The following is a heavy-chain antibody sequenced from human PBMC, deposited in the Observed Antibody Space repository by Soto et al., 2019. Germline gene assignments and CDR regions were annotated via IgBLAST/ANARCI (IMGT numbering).Heavy chain of an antibody. CDR3: ARNSLTGYYNYYYSMDV. V-gene: IGHV5-51*01. J-gene: IGHJ6*02. CDR2: IYPDDSDT. CDR1: GYSFSSYW. Sequence: GESLKISCKSSGYSFSSYWITWVRLMPGKGLEWMGSIYPDDSDTKYSPSFQGQVTISADKSITAAYLQWSSLKASDTAIYYCARNSLTGYYNYYYSMDVWGQGTTVTVSS. D-gene: IGHD3-9*01.